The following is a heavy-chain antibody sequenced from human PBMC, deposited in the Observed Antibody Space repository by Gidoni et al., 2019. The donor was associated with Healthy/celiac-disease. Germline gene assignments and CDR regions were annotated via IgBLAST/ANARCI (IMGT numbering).Heavy chain of an antibody. CDR1: GFTFASYA. CDR3: AKDITDGYNYWGFDY. J-gene: IGHJ4*02. Sequence: EVQLVGSGRVVVQPGGSLRLSCAAPGFTFASYAMHWVRQAPGKGLEWVSLISWDGGSTYYADSVKGRFNISRDNSKNSLYLQMNSLRAEDTALYYCAKDITDGYNYWGFDYWGQGTLVTVSS. D-gene: IGHD5-12*01. V-gene: IGHV3-43D*03. CDR2: ISWDGGST.